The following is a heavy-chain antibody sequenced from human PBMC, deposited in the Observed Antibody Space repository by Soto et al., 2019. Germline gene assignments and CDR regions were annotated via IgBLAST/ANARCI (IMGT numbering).Heavy chain of an antibody. J-gene: IGHJ6*02. V-gene: IGHV4-30-2*01. CDR3: AREDPTYGMDV. CDR1: GGSISSGGYS. CDR2: IYHSGST. Sequence: QLQLQESGSGLVKPSQTLSLTCAVSGGSISSGGYSWNWIRQPPGKGLEWIGYIYHSGSTYYNPSLKSRVTLSVDRSKNQFSLKLRSVTAADTSVYYCAREDPTYGMDVWGQGTTVTVSS.